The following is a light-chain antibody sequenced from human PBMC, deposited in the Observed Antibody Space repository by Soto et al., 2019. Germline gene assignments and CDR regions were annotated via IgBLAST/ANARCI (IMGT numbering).Light chain of an antibody. Sequence: QSALTQPASVSGSPGQSITISCNGTSSDVGSYTLVSWYQQHTGKAPKLMVYEGSPRPSGASNRFSGAESGNTASLTISGLQAEDVADYYCCSYAGSSTLVFGGGTKLTVL. J-gene: IGLJ2*01. CDR3: CSYAGSSTLV. CDR2: EGS. V-gene: IGLV2-23*01. CDR1: SSDVGSYTL.